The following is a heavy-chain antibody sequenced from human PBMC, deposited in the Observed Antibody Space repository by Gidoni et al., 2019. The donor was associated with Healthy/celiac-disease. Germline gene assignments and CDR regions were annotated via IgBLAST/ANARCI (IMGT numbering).Heavy chain of an antibody. Sequence: QVQLVQSGAEVKKPGASVKVSCKASGYTFTSYGISWVRQAPGQGLEWMGWISAYNGNTNYAQKLQGRVTMTTDTSTSTAYMELRSLRSDDTAVYYCARDPATGTYYYYYGMDVWGQGTTVTVSS. V-gene: IGHV1-18*04. CDR3: ARDPATGTYYYYYGMDV. D-gene: IGHD1-1*01. J-gene: IGHJ6*02. CDR1: GYTFTSYG. CDR2: ISAYNGNT.